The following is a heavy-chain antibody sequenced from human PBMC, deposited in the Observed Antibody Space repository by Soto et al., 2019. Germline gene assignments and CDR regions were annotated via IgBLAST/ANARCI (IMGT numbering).Heavy chain of an antibody. CDR1: GGSFSSYY. V-gene: IGHV4-59*01. CDR3: GRLFSHDKGDYVAYFAS. D-gene: IGHD4-17*01. Sequence: SETLSLTCAVYGGSFSSYYWSWIRQPPGKGLEWIGYIYYSGSTNYNPSLKSRVTISVDTSKNQFSLKLSSVTAADTAVYYCGRLFSHDKGDYVAYFASGGRGTLVPVSS. J-gene: IGHJ4*02. CDR2: IYYSGST.